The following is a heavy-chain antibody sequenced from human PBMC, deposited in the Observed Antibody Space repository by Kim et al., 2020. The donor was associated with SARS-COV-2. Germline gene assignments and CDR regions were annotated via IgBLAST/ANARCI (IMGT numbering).Heavy chain of an antibody. CDR2: ISSSSSYI. J-gene: IGHJ5*02. CDR1: GFTFSSYS. D-gene: IGHD5-12*01. CDR3: EASGYSGYDYVHWFDP. V-gene: IGHV3-21*01. Sequence: GGSLRLSCAASGFTFSSYSMNWVRQAPGKGLEWVSSISSSSSYIYYADSVKGRFTISRDNAKNSLYLQMNSLRAEDTAVYYCEASGYSGYDYVHWFDPWGQGTLVTVSS.